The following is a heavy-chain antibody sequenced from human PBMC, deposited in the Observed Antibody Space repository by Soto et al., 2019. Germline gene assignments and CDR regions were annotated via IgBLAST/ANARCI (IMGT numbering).Heavy chain of an antibody. Sequence: GGSLRLSCAAPGFTFSSYGMHWVRQAPGKGLEWVAVISYDGSNKYYADSVKGRFTISRDNSKNTLYLQMNSLRAEDTAVYYCAKGIYTIFGPDYWGQGTLVTVSS. CDR1: GFTFSSYG. CDR3: AKGIYTIFGPDY. CDR2: ISYDGSNK. D-gene: IGHD3-3*01. J-gene: IGHJ4*02. V-gene: IGHV3-30*18.